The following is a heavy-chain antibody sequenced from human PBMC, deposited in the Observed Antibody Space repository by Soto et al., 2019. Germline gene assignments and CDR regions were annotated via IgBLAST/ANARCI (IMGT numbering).Heavy chain of an antibody. V-gene: IGHV4-59*01. Sequence: QVQLQESGPGLVKPSETLSLTCTVSGDSFSGYYWSWIRQPPGKGLEWIGYIYYIGNTDYNPSLKSRVTISLVTSKNQFSLRLSSVTAADTAVYYCARLETVTTTGPEYFQYWGQGTLVTVSS. CDR3: ARLETVTTTGPEYFQY. CDR1: GDSFSGYY. CDR2: IYYIGNT. D-gene: IGHD4-17*01. J-gene: IGHJ1*01.